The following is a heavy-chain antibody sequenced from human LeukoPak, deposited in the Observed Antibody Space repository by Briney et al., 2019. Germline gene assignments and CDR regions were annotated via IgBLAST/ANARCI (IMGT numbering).Heavy chain of an antibody. CDR2: ISGSGGST. CDR3: AKGVDYYGSGSYHPYFDY. D-gene: IGHD3-10*01. J-gene: IGHJ4*02. Sequence: PGGPLRLSCAASGFTFSSYAMSWVRQAPGKGLEWVSAISGSGGSTYYADSVKGRFTISRDNSKNTLYLQMNSLRAEDTAVYYCAKGVDYYGSGSYHPYFDYWGQGTLVTVSS. V-gene: IGHV3-23*01. CDR1: GFTFSSYA.